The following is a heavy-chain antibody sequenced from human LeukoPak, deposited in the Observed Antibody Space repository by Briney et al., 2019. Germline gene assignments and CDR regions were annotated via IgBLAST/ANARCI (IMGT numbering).Heavy chain of an antibody. D-gene: IGHD2-8*01. CDR3: ARNGDIVLMVYGAWSY. J-gene: IGHJ4*02. Sequence: PSETLSLTCTVSGGSISSYYWSWIRQPPGKGLEWIGYIYYSGSTNYNPSLKSRVTISVDTSKNQFSLKLSSVTAADTAVYYCARNGDIVLMVYGAWSYWGQGTLVTVSS. CDR2: IYYSGST. CDR1: GGSISSYY. V-gene: IGHV4-59*01.